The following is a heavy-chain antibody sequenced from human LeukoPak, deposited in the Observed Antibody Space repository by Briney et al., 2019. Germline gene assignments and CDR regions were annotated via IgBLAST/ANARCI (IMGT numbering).Heavy chain of an antibody. V-gene: IGHV4-39*07. D-gene: IGHD5-12*01. CDR3: ARTGVVATSYFFDY. CDR1: GGSISSSSYY. Sequence: SETLSLTCTVSGGSISSSSYYWGWIRQPPGKGLEWIGSIYYSGSTYYNPSLRSRVTMSVDTSKNQFSLKLTSVTAADTAVYYCARTGVVATSYFFDYWGQGILVTVSS. J-gene: IGHJ4*02. CDR2: IYYSGST.